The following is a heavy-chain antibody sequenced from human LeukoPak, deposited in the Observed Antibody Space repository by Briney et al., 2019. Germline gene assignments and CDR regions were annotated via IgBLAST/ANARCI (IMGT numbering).Heavy chain of an antibody. Sequence: SETLSLTCTVPGGSISSYYWSWIRQPAGKGLEWIGRIYISGSTNYNPSLKSRVTISVDRSKNQFSLKLSSATAADTAVYYCARTYCGGDCRGYYYHYYMDVWGKGTTVTISS. D-gene: IGHD2-21*02. J-gene: IGHJ6*03. CDR2: IYISGST. CDR1: GGSISSYY. CDR3: ARTYCGGDCRGYYYHYYMDV. V-gene: IGHV4-4*07.